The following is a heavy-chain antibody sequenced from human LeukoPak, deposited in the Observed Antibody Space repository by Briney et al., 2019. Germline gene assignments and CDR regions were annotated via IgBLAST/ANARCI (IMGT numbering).Heavy chain of an antibody. CDR2: ISGSGGST. Sequence: GGSLRLSCAASGFTFSSYAMSWVRQAPGKGLEWVSAISGSGGSTYYADSVKGRFTISRDNSKNTLYLQMNSLRAEDTAVYYCAKDNLGCSSSWYDAFDIWGQGTMVTVSS. CDR1: GFTFSSYA. J-gene: IGHJ3*02. V-gene: IGHV3-23*01. CDR3: AKDNLGCSSSWYDAFDI. D-gene: IGHD6-13*01.